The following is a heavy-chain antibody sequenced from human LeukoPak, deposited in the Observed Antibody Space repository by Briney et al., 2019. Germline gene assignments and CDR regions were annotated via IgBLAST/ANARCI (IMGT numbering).Heavy chain of an antibody. V-gene: IGHV1-2*02. CDR3: ARAQYYYDSSDYYYGTNWFDP. J-gene: IGHJ5*02. CDR2: INPNSGGT. D-gene: IGHD3-22*01. Sequence: ASVKVSCKASGYTFTGYYMHWVRQAPGQGLEWMGWINPNSGGTNYAQKFQGRVTMTRDTSLSTAYMELSRLRSDDTAVYYCARAQYYYDSSDYYYGTNWFDPWGQGTLVTVSS. CDR1: GYTFTGYY.